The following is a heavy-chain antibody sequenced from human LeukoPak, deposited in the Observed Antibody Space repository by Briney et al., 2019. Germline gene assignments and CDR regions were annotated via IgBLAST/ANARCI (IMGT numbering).Heavy chain of an antibody. CDR3: ARVRRGSGWGIAPRYYYYYMDV. V-gene: IGHV4-34*01. Sequence: SETLSLTCAVYGGSFSGYYWSWIRQPPGKGLEWIGEINHSGSTNYNPSLKSRVTISVDTSRNQFSLKLSSVTAADTAVYYCARVRRGSGWGIAPRYYYYYMDVWGKGTTVTVSS. J-gene: IGHJ6*03. CDR2: INHSGST. CDR1: GGSFSGYY. D-gene: IGHD6-19*01.